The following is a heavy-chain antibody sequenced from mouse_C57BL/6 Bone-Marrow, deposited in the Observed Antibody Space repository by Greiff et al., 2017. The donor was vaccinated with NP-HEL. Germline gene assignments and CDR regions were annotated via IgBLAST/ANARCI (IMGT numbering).Heavy chain of an antibody. CDR2: ISSGGSYT. CDR1: GFTFSSYG. D-gene: IGHD4-1*01. J-gene: IGHJ2*01. V-gene: IGHV5-6*02. Sequence: DVKLVESGGDLVKPGGSLKLSCAASGFTFSSYGMSWVRQTPDKRLEWVATISSGGSYTYYPDSVKGRFTISRDNAKNTLYLQMSSLKSEDTAMYYCARHHWDDFDYWGQGTTLTVSS. CDR3: ARHHWDDFDY.